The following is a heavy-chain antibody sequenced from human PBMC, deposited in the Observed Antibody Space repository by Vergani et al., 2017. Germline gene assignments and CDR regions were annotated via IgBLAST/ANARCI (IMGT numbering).Heavy chain of an antibody. V-gene: IGHV1-69*01. CDR3: ATPKTGGGSYFDY. D-gene: IGHD7-27*01. J-gene: IGHJ4*02. CDR1: GGTFSSYA. CDR2: IIPIFGTA. Sequence: QVQLVQSGAEVKKPGSSVKVSCKASGGTFSSYAFSWVRQAPGQGLEWMGGIIPIFGTANYAQKFQGSVTISAVESTSTAYMEMSSLRSGDTAVYYCATPKTGGGSYFDYWGQGTLVTVSS.